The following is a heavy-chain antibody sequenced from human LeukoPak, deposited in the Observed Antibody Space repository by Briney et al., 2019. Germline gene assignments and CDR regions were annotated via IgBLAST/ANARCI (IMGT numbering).Heavy chain of an antibody. D-gene: IGHD3-22*01. CDR3: AKERSSGYFLYYFDY. CDR2: ISGSSSYI. V-gene: IGHV3-21*01. J-gene: IGHJ4*02. Sequence: GGSLRLSCAASGFTFSTYNMNWVRQAPGKGLEWVSSISGSSSYIYYADSVKGRFSISRDNAKNSLYLQMNSLRAEDTAVYYCAKERSSGYFLYYFDYWGQGTLVTVSS. CDR1: GFTFSTYN.